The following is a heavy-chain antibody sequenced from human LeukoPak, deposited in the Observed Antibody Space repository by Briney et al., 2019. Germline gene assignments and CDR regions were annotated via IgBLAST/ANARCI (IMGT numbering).Heavy chain of an antibody. D-gene: IGHD1-26*01. J-gene: IGHJ4*02. V-gene: IGHV3-48*01. Sequence: GGSLRLSCEASGFSFNSHNMCWVRQAPGQGLEWVSDISSSSSITYYADSVKGRFTISRDNAKNSLYLQMNSLRVEDTAVYYCARGGAAPDYWGQGTLVTVSS. CDR2: ISSSSSIT. CDR1: GFSFNSHN. CDR3: ARGGAAPDY.